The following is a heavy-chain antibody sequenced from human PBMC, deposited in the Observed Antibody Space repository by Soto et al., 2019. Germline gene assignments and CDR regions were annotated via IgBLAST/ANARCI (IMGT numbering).Heavy chain of an antibody. V-gene: IGHV1-8*01. J-gene: IGHJ5*02. CDR3: ARGAQITMIVVANQWFDP. CDR2: MNPNSGNT. CDR1: GYTFTSYD. Sequence: GASVKVSCKASGYTFTSYDINWVRQATGQGLEWMGWMNPNSGNTGYAQKFQGRVTMTRNTSISTAYMELSSLRSEDTAVYYCARGAQITMIVVANQWFDPWGQGTLVTVS. D-gene: IGHD3-22*01.